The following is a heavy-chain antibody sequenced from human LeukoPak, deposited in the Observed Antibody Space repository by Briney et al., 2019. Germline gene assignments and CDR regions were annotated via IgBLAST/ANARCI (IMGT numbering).Heavy chain of an antibody. J-gene: IGHJ5*02. CDR3: AREAETTLNWFDP. Sequence: PGGSLRLSCSASGFPFSSYAMHWVRQAPGKGLEYVSAISDSGGSTYYADSVKGRFTISRDNSKNTLYLQMSSLRAEDTAVYYCAREAETTLNWFDPWGQGTLVTVSS. D-gene: IGHD1-1*01. CDR1: GFPFSSYA. CDR2: ISDSGGST. V-gene: IGHV3-64D*09.